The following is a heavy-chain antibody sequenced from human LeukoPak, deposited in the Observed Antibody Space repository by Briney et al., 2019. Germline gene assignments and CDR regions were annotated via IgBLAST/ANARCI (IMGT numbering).Heavy chain of an antibody. D-gene: IGHD3-22*01. J-gene: IGHJ4*02. CDR1: GFTFSSYT. CDR3: AIMHGYYDGSGFWVQ. Sequence: GGSLRLSCAASGFTFSSYTMSWVRQAPGKGLEWVSFISPSGDRTSNADSVEGRFTISRDNTRNTLYLQMNSLRDEDTGVYYCAIMHGYYDGSGFWVQWGQGTLVTVSS. V-gene: IGHV3-23*01. CDR2: ISPSGDRT.